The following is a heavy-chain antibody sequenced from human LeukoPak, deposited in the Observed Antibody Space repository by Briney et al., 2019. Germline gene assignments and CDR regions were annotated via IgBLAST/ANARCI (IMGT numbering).Heavy chain of an antibody. J-gene: IGHJ4*02. CDR2: IIPIFGTA. V-gene: IGHV1-69*06. Sequence: GASVKVSCKASGGTFSSYAISWVRQAPGQGLEWMGGIIPIFGTANYAQKFQGRVTITADKSTSTAYMELSSLRSEDTAVYYCARDGGQVGATGPFDYWGQGTLVTVSS. CDR1: GGTFSSYA. D-gene: IGHD1-26*01. CDR3: ARDGGQVGATGPFDY.